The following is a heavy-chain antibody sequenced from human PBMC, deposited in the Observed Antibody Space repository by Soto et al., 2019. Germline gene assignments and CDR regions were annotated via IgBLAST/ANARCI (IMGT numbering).Heavy chain of an antibody. Sequence: SPTLSLTCVISGDSVSSNSAAWNWIRQSPSRGLEWLGRTYYRSKWYSNYAVCVKSRITINPDTSKNQLCLQLNSVTREDTAVYYCARIHSSSSSDMDGGGQGNTVTGS. CDR1: GDSVSSNSAA. CDR2: TYYRSKWYS. D-gene: IGHD6-6*01. CDR3: ARIHSSSSSDMDG. V-gene: IGHV6-1*01. J-gene: IGHJ6*02.